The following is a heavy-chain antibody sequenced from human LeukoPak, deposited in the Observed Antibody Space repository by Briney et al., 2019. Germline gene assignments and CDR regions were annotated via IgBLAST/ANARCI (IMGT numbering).Heavy chain of an antibody. CDR2: ISGSGGST. CDR1: GFTFSNYA. CDR3: AKVEGASKASVY. J-gene: IGHJ4*02. Sequence: GGSLRLSCAAAGFTFSNYAMTWVRQALGKGLEWVSSISGSGGSTYYADSVKGRFTISRDNSKNTLYLQMYSLRAEDTAVYYCAKVEGASKASVYWGQGALVTVSS. V-gene: IGHV3-23*01. D-gene: IGHD1-1*01.